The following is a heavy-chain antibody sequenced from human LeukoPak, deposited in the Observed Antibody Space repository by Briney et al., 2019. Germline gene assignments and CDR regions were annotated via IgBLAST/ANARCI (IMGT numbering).Heavy chain of an antibody. CDR1: GYSFTSYW. J-gene: IGHJ6*03. Sequence: AGESLKLSCKGSGYSFTSYWIGWVRQMPGKGLERMGIIYPGDCETRYNPSFQGQVTISADKSISTAYLQWSSLKASDTAMYYCARQARGYYDSSGYLTYYYYYMDVWGKGTTVTVSS. CDR3: ARQARGYYDSSGYLTYYYYYMDV. D-gene: IGHD3-22*01. CDR2: IYPGDCET. V-gene: IGHV5-51*01.